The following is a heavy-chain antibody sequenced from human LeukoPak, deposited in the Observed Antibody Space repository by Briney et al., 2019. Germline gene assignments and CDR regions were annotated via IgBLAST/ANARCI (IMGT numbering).Heavy chain of an antibody. V-gene: IGHV4-34*01. Sequence: SETLSLTCAVYGGSFSGYYWSWIRQPPGKGLEWIGEINHSGSTNYNPSLKSRVTISVDTSKNQFSLKLSSVTAADTAVYYCARVRITMVREPYYYYGMDVWGQGTTATVSS. D-gene: IGHD3-10*01. CDR3: ARVRITMVREPYYYYGMDV. CDR1: GGSFSGYY. CDR2: INHSGST. J-gene: IGHJ6*02.